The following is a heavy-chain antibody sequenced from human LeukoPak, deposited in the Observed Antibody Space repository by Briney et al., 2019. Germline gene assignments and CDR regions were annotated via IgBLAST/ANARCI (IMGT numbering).Heavy chain of an antibody. CDR1: GFIFSSYW. D-gene: IGHD5/OR15-5a*01. V-gene: IGHV3-7*01. CDR3: ANIESQKWCLSD. J-gene: IGHJ4*02. CDR2: IKPDGSVT. Sequence: PGGSLRLSCAASGFIFSSYWMSWVRQAPGKGLEWVANIKPDGSVTYYVDSVEGRFTVSRDNARNSVYLQMNSLRGEDTAVYYCANIESQKWCLSDWGQGTLVTVSS.